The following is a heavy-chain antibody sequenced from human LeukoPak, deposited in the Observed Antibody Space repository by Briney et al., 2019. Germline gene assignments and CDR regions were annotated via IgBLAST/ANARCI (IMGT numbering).Heavy chain of an antibody. CDR1: AFSLSAYN. V-gene: IGHV3-21*01. J-gene: IGHJ4*02. CDR3: ARGETGAIDY. CDR2: ISYTGTYI. D-gene: IGHD7-27*01. Sequence: GGSLRLSCAASAFSLSAYNMNWVRQAPGKGLEWVSSISYTGTYIYYADSVKGRFTISRDNAKNSLYLQMNSLRAEDTAVYYCARGETGAIDYWGQGTLVTVSS.